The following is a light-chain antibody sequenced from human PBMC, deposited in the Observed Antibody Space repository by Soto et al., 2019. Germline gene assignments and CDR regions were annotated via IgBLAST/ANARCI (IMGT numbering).Light chain of an antibody. Sequence: DIQTTQSPSSLSASVGDRVTIICRASENINNYLHWYQQRPGEGPKLRIHSASSLHSGVPSRFSGSGSGTDSTLTISSLQPADIAIYFCQQSYNAPWTFGQGTKVEI. J-gene: IGKJ1*01. V-gene: IGKV1-39*01. CDR3: QQSYNAPWT. CDR2: SAS. CDR1: ENINNY.